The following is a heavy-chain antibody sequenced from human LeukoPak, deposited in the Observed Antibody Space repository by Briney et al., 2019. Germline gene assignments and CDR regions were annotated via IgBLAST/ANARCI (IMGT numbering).Heavy chain of an antibody. Sequence: ASVKVSCKASGGTFSSYAISWVRQAPGQGLEWMGRIIPILGIANYAQKFQGRVTITADKSTSTAYMELSSLRSEDTAVYYCARGLTSSSWYLYGMDVWGQGTTVTVSS. CDR2: IIPILGIA. D-gene: IGHD6-13*01. CDR1: GGTFSSYA. CDR3: ARGLTSSSWYLYGMDV. J-gene: IGHJ6*02. V-gene: IGHV1-69*04.